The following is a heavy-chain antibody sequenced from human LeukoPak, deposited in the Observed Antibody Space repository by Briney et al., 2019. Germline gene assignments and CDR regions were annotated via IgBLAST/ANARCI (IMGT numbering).Heavy chain of an antibody. CDR1: GYTFTSYD. Sequence: GASVKVSCKASGYTFTSYDINWVRQATGQGLEWMGWINPNSGGTNYAQKFQGRVTMTRDTSISTAYMELSRLRSDDTAVYYCAREGMYSSSWYDYWGQGTLVTVSS. J-gene: IGHJ4*02. CDR3: AREGMYSSSWYDY. V-gene: IGHV1-2*02. D-gene: IGHD6-13*01. CDR2: INPNSGGT.